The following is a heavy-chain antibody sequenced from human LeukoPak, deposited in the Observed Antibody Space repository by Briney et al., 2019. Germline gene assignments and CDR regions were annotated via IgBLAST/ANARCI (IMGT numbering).Heavy chain of an antibody. Sequence: PGGSLRLSCAASGFIFNDYVMYWVRQTPGKGLEWVTLISYDGYDKSYADSVRGRFTISRDNSKNTLYLQMNSLRAEDTAVYYCAKFGLPDLDYWGQETLVTVSS. CDR2: ISYDGYDK. CDR1: GFIFNDYV. V-gene: IGHV3-30-3*01. J-gene: IGHJ4*02. CDR3: AKFGLPDLDY. D-gene: IGHD3-10*01.